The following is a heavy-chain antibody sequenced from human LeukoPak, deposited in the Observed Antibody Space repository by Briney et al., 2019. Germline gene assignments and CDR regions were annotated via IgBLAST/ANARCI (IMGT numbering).Heavy chain of an antibody. J-gene: IGHJ6*03. Sequence: PSETLSLTCTVSGGSISSGSYYWSWIRQPAGKGLEWIGRIYTSGSANYNPSLKSRVTISVDTSKNQFSLKLSSVTAADTAVYYCARERVGGYCSSTSCSNYYYYMDVWGKGTTVTVSS. CDR2: IYTSGSA. V-gene: IGHV4-61*02. D-gene: IGHD2-2*01. CDR1: GGSISSGSYY. CDR3: ARERVGGYCSSTSCSNYYYYMDV.